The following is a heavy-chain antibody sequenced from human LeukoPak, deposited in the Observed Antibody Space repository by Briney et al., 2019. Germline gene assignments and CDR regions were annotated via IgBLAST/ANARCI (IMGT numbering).Heavy chain of an antibody. D-gene: IGHD2-21*02. J-gene: IGHJ4*02. CDR3: AKDAGVVVTAIDY. Sequence: GGALRLSCAASGFTFSSYAMSWVRQAPGKGLEWVSTLSGNGGNTYYADSVKGRFTISRDNSKNTLYLQMNSLRAEETAVYYCAKDAGVVVTAIDYWGQGTLVTVSS. V-gene: IGHV3-23*01. CDR2: LSGNGGNT. CDR1: GFTFSSYA.